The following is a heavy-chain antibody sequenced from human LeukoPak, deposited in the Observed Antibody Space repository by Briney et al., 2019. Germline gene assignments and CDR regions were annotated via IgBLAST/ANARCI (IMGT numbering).Heavy chain of an antibody. Sequence: PSETLSLTCTVSGGYIRSYYWSWVRQAPGKGLEWVSAISGSGGSTYYADSVKGRFTISRDNAQNSLYLQINSLRAEDTAVYYCAREKGTMIRAMAFEMWGQGTMVTVSS. V-gene: IGHV3-23*01. CDR2: ISGSGGST. D-gene: IGHD3-10*01. CDR3: AREKGTMIRAMAFEM. J-gene: IGHJ3*02. CDR1: GGYIRSYY.